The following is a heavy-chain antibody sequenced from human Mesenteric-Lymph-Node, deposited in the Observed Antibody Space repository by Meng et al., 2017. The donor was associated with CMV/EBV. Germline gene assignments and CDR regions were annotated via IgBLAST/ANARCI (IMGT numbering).Heavy chain of an antibody. CDR2: ISAYNGNT. J-gene: IGHJ4*02. V-gene: IGHV1-18*01. Sequence: ASVKVSCKASGGTFSSYAISWVRQAPGQGLEWMGWISAYNGNTNYPRKFQGRVTMTTDTSTTTAYLELTSLTSDDTAVYYCARGRSKFYYDDSGFSPPDYWGQGSLVTVSS. CDR1: GGTFSSYA. D-gene: IGHD3-22*01. CDR3: ARGRSKFYYDDSGFSPPDY.